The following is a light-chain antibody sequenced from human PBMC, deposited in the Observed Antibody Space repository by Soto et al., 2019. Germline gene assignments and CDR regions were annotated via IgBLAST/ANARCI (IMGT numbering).Light chain of an antibody. CDR2: EVS. V-gene: IGLV2-14*01. Sequence: QSVLTQPASVSWSPGQSITISFTGTISHVGGYNYVSWYQQHTGKAPKLMIYEVSNRPSGVSNRFYGSKSGKTASLTISGIQAEDEADYYCSSYTSSSTLVFGTGTKVTVL. CDR3: SSYTSSSTLV. J-gene: IGLJ1*01. CDR1: ISHVGGYNY.